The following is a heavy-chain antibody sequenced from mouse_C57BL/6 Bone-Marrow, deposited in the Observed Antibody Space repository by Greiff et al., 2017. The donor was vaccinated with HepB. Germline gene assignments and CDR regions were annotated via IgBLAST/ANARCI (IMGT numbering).Heavy chain of an antibody. D-gene: IGHD2-2*01. J-gene: IGHJ3*01. CDR2: IYPGNSDT. CDR3: TRNYGYDGRKVFAY. Sequence: EVNLVESGTVLARPGASVKMSCKTSGYTFTSYWMHWVKQRPGKGLEWIGAIYPGNSDTSYNQKFKGKAKLTAVTSASTAYMELSSLTNEDSAVYYCTRNYGYDGRKVFAYWGQGTLVTVSA. V-gene: IGHV1-5*01. CDR1: GYTFTSYW.